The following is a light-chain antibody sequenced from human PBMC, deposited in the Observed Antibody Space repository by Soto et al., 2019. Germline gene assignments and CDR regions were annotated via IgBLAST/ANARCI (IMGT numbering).Light chain of an antibody. V-gene: IGLV2-14*01. CDR3: SSYSSGSTLVV. Sequence: QSVLTQPASVSGSPGQSITISCTGTNSDVGSYIYVSWYQHHPGKVPKLLIYEVTNRPSGVSSRFSGSKSGNTASLTISGLQAEDEADYYCSSYSSGSTLVVFGGWTKVTVL. CDR2: EVT. J-gene: IGLJ2*01. CDR1: NSDVGSYIY.